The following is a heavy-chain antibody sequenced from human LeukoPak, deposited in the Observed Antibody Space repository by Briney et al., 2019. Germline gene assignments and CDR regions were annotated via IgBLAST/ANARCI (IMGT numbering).Heavy chain of an antibody. J-gene: IGHJ3*02. V-gene: IGHV1-24*01. CDR3: ATRADGAFDI. Sequence: ASVKVSCKVSGYTLTELSMHWVRQAPGKGLEWMGGFDPEDGETIYAQKFQGRVTMTEHTSTDTAYMELSSLRSEDTAVYYCATRADGAFDIWGQGTMVTVSS. CDR2: FDPEDGET. CDR1: GYTLTELS. D-gene: IGHD6-19*01.